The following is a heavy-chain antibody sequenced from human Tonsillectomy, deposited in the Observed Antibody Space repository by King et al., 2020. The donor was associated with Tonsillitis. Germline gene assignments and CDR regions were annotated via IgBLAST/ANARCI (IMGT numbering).Heavy chain of an antibody. CDR1: GGTFSRYA. Sequence: QLVQSGAEVKKPGSSVKVSCKASGGTFSRYAISWVRQAPGQGLECMGRIIPILGIANYAQKFQGRVTITADKSTSTAYMELSSLRSEDTAMYYCARDRRYSSGWGEQGIIDYWGQGTLVTVSS. V-gene: IGHV1-69*04. D-gene: IGHD6-19*01. J-gene: IGHJ4*02. CDR3: ARDRRYSSGWGEQGIIDY. CDR2: IIPILGIA.